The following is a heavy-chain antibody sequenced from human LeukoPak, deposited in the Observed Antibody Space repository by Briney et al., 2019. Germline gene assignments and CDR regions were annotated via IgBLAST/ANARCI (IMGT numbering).Heavy chain of an antibody. CDR3: ARVPCVTTSCSPINWFDP. CDR1: GYTFSAYY. J-gene: IGHJ5*02. Sequence: ASVKVSCKASGYTFSAYYIHWVRQAPGQGLEWMGWINPNNGGTGYAQKFQGRVTMTRDKSINTAYMELSGLKSDNTAVYYCARVPCVTTSCSPINWFDPWGQGTLVTVSS. D-gene: IGHD2-2*01. CDR2: INPNNGGT. V-gene: IGHV1-2*02.